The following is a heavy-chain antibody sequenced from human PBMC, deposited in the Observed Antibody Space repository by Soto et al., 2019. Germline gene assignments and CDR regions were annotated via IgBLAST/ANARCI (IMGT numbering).Heavy chain of an antibody. J-gene: IGHJ4*02. CDR1: GVTVGNNY. Sequence: EVRLVESGGGLVQPGGSLRLSCAASGVTVGNNYMSWVRQAQGKGLEWVSVTYSGGDTRYADSVKGRFTMARDSTKNTVYWRLDSRRGDETAVYFCARNVPVTALCYWGQGSLVAGSS. V-gene: IGHV3-66*01. D-gene: IGHD4-17*01. CDR3: ARNVPVTALCY. CDR2: TYSGGDT.